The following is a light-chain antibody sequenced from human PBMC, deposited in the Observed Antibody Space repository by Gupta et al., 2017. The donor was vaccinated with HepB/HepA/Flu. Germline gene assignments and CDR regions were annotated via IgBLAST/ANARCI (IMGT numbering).Light chain of an antibody. J-gene: IGKJ1*01. CDR1: QSISSW. V-gene: IGKV1-5*03. CDR3: QQYNSYSQT. CDR2: KAS. Sequence: DIQMTQSPSTLSASVGDRVTITCRARQSISSWLAWYQPKPGKDPKLLIYKASSLESGVPSRFSGSGSGTEFSLPISSLQPDYFATYYCQQYNSYSQTFGQGTKVEIK.